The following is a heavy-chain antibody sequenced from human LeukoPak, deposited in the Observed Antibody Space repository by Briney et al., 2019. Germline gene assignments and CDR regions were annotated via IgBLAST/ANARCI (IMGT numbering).Heavy chain of an antibody. V-gene: IGHV5-51*01. CDR2: IYPDDSDT. CDR1: GYSFTSYW. CDR3: ARHGHCTNGVCYSNYYYYMDV. D-gene: IGHD2-8*01. Sequence: GESLKISCKGSGYSFTSYWIGWVRQMPGKGLEWMGIIYPDDSDTRYSPSFEGQVIISVDKSISTAYLQWSSLKASDTPTYYCARHGHCTNGVCYSNYYYYMDVWGKGTTVTVSS. J-gene: IGHJ6*03.